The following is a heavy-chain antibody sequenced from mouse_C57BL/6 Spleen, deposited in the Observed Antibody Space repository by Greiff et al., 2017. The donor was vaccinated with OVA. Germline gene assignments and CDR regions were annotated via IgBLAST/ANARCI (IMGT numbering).Heavy chain of an antibody. D-gene: IGHD4-1*01. Sequence: VKLQESGPELVKPGASVKISCKASGYAFSSSWMNWVKQRPGKGLEWIGRIYPGDGDTNYNGKFKGKATLTADKSSSTAYMQLSSLTSEDSAVYFCARFDWDVDYWYFDVWGTGTTVTVSS. J-gene: IGHJ1*03. CDR1: GYAFSSSW. CDR2: IYPGDGDT. V-gene: IGHV1-82*01. CDR3: ARFDWDVDYWYFDV.